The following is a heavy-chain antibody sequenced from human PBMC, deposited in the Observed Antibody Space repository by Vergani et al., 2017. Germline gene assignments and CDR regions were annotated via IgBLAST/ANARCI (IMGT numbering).Heavy chain of an antibody. Sequence: QVQLQASGPGLLKPSETLALICTVSGDAMSSHYWSWIRQPPGKGLEWIGYIYYNVNTNYNPSLKSRVTMSLDTSKNQLSLRLTSVTTSDTAVYYCARDRXYGYGGGVGKWFDPWGQGTLVTVSS. V-gene: IGHV4-59*11. J-gene: IGHJ5*02. CDR3: ARDRXYGYGGGVGKWFDP. D-gene: IGHD3-10*02. CDR1: GDAMSSHY. CDR2: IYYNVNT.